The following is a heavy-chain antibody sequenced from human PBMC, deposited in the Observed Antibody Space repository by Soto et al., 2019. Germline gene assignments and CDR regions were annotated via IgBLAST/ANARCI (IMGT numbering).Heavy chain of an antibody. D-gene: IGHD3-22*01. V-gene: IGHV4-34*01. CDR3: ARGRYYDSSGHDY. CDR1: GGSFSGYY. CDR2: INHSGST. Sequence: QVQLQQWGAGLLKPSETLSLTCAVYGGSFSGYYWSWIRQPPGKGLEWIGEINHSGSTNYNPSLKSRVTISVVTSKNQFSLKLSSVTAADTAVYYCARGRYYDSSGHDYWGQGTLVTVSS. J-gene: IGHJ4*02.